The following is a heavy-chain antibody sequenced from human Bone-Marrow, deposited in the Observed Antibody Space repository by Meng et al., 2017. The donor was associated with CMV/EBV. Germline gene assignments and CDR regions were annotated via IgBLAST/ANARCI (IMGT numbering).Heavy chain of an antibody. V-gene: IGHV4-39*07. CDR3: ARDGGGCSNGICYSNGDAFEI. D-gene: IGHD2-8*01. CDR1: GGSISSITYY. Sequence: SETLSLTCTVSGGSISSITYYWGWIRQPPGKGLEWIGSIYYSGSAHYNPSLQSRVTITVDTSKNQFSLRLSSVTAADTAVYYCARDGGGCSNGICYSNGDAFEIWGQGTMVTVSS. CDR2: IYYSGSA. J-gene: IGHJ3*02.